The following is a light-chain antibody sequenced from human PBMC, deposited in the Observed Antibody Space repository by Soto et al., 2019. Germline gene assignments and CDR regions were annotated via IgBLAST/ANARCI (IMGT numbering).Light chain of an antibody. Sequence: EIVLTQSPGTLSLSPGERATLSCRASQSISSTYLAWYQQKRGQAPRLLIYGASSRATGIPDRFSGSGSGTDFTLTISRLEPEDSAVYYCQQFDDSVTFGQGTRLEIK. CDR2: GAS. CDR1: QSISSTY. CDR3: QQFDDSVT. V-gene: IGKV3-20*01. J-gene: IGKJ5*01.